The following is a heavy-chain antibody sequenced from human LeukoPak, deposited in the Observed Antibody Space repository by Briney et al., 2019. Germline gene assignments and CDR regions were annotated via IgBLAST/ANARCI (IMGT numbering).Heavy chain of an antibody. CDR1: GGPFSGYY. D-gene: IGHD3-22*01. CDR2: INHSGST. CDR3: ARGEFGYYYDSSAYTAFDY. J-gene: IGHJ4*02. Sequence: SETLSLTCAVYGGPFSGYYWSWIRQPPGKRLEWIGEINHSGSTNYNPSFKSRVTISVDTSKNQFSLKLSSVTAADTAVYYCARGEFGYYYDSSAYTAFDYWGQGTLVTVS. V-gene: IGHV4-34*01.